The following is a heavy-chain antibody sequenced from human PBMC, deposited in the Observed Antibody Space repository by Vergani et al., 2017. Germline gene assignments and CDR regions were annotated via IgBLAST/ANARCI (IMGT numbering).Heavy chain of an antibody. CDR3: AKDIERFQQLNTYYYYGMDV. D-gene: IGHD6-13*01. CDR2: ISWNSGSI. CDR1: GFTFDDYA. V-gene: IGHV3-9*01. J-gene: IGHJ6*02. Sequence: EVPLVESGGGLVQPGRSLRLSCAASGFTFDDYAMHWVRQAPGKGLEWVSGISWNSGSIGYADSVKGRFTISRDNAKNSLYLQMNSLRAEDTALYYCAKDIERFQQLNTYYYYGMDVWGQGTTVTVSS.